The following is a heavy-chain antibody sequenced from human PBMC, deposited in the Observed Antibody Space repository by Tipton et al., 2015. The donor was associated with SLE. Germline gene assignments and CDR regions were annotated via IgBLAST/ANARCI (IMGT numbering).Heavy chain of an antibody. V-gene: IGHV4-34*01. Sequence: LRLSCAVYGGSFSGYYWSWIRQPPGKGLEWIGEINHSGSTNYNPSLKSRVTISVDTSKNQFSLKLSSATAADTAVYYCARGTEGAFDIWGQGTMVTVSS. CDR2: INHSGST. CDR3: ARGTEGAFDI. CDR1: GGSFSGYY. J-gene: IGHJ3*02.